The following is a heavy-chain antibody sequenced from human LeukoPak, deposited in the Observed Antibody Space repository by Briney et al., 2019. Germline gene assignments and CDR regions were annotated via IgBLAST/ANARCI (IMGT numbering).Heavy chain of an antibody. CDR2: IYPGDSDT. CDR3: ARPQSYYYGSGSYSWWFDP. J-gene: IGHJ5*02. V-gene: IGHV5-51*01. Sequence: GESLKISCKGSGYSFTSYWIGWVRQMPGKGLEWMGIIYPGDSDTRYSPSFQGQVTISADKSISTAYLQWSSLKASDTAMYYCARPQSYYYGSGSYSWWFDPWGQGTLVTVSS. D-gene: IGHD3-10*01. CDR1: GYSFTSYW.